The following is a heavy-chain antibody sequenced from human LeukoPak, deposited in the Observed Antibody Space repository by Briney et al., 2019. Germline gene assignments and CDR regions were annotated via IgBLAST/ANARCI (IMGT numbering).Heavy chain of an antibody. J-gene: IGHJ4*02. CDR3: AKILGTTGIFDY. V-gene: IGHV3-30*18. CDR1: GFSFSNYG. D-gene: IGHD7-27*01. Sequence: GRSLLLSCAASGFSFSNYGMHWVRQAPGKGLEWVAVISYDGSYKNYADSVKGRFTISRDNSKDTLNLQMNSLRAEDTAVYHCAKILGTTGIFDYWGQGTLVTVSS. CDR2: ISYDGSYK.